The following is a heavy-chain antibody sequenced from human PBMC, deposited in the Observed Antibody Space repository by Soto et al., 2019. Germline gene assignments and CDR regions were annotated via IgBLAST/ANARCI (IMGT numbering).Heavy chain of an antibody. V-gene: IGHV3-30*18. D-gene: IGHD2-15*01. CDR2: TSYDGTNK. CDR3: AKDLSGARWYYDALDV. CDR1: VFTFITHG. Sequence: GWSLRLSCEFSVFTFITHGMQWVRQAPGKGLEWVAGTSYDGTNKYYARSVQGRFTISRENSMKTLYLQMNSLRTEDTAVYYCAKDLSGARWYYDALDVWGQGTTVTVSS. J-gene: IGHJ6*02.